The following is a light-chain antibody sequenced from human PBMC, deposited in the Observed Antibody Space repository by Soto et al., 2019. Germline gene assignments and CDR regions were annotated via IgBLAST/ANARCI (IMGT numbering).Light chain of an antibody. J-gene: IGKJ1*01. CDR1: QDIRID. V-gene: IGKV1-17*01. CDR2: GAS. Sequence: DIQMTQSPSSLSASVGDRVTISCRASQDIRIDLGWYQQKPGKAPECLIYGASRLQSGVPSRFSGSGSGTEFTLTISSLQPEDFATYYCLEHNSYPRTFGQGTKVEIK. CDR3: LEHNSYPRT.